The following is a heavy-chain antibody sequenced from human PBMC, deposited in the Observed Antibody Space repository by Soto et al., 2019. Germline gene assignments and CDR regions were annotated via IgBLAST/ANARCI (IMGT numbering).Heavy chain of an antibody. D-gene: IGHD3-9*01. CDR2: ISGSGGST. CDR3: AKDQVRRYFDWEDYYYYMDV. J-gene: IGHJ6*03. V-gene: IGHV3-23*01. Sequence: GGSLRLSCAASGFTFSSYAMSWVRQAPGKGLEWVSAISGSGGSTYYADSVKGRFTISRENSKNTLYLQMNSLRAEDTAVYYCAKDQVRRYFDWEDYYYYMDVWGKGTTVTVSS. CDR1: GFTFSSYA.